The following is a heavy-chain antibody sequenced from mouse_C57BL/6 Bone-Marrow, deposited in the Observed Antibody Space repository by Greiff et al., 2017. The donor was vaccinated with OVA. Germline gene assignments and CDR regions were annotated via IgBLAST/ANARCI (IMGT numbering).Heavy chain of an antibody. V-gene: IGHV5-17*01. D-gene: IGHD1-1*01. CDR2: ISSGSSTI. Sequence: EVQLVESGGGLVKPGGSLKLSCAASGFTFSDYGMHWVRQAPEKGLEWVAYISSGSSTIYYADTVKGRFTISRDNAKNTLFLQMTSLRSEDTAMYYCARPGDYYCSSPLDYWGQGTSVTVSS. CDR3: ARPGDYYCSSPLDY. J-gene: IGHJ4*01. CDR1: GFTFSDYG.